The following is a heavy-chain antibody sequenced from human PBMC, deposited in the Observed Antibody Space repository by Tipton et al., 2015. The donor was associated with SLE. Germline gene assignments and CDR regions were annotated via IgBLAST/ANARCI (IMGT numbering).Heavy chain of an antibody. D-gene: IGHD3-10*01. V-gene: IGHV4-59*11. CDR3: ARFHVKSYYEFDC. Sequence: TLSLTCTVSGVSIRSHYWSWIRQSPGKGLEWIGYMYNNGRTKYNLSLESRVTMSVETSKNQFTLRLTSVTAADTAVYYCARFHVKSYYEFDCWGQGTLVTVSS. CDR2: MYNNGRT. CDR1: GVSIRSHY. J-gene: IGHJ4*02.